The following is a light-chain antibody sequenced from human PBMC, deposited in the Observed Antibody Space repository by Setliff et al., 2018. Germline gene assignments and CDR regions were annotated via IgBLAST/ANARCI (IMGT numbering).Light chain of an antibody. CDR1: SSDVGSYDL. J-gene: IGLJ1*01. CDR3: CAYTASTTYV. Sequence: QSVLAQPASVSGSPGQSITISCSGTSSDVGSYDLVSWYQQHPGKAPKLIIYGVSNRPSGVSSRFSGSKSGNTASLTISGLQTEDEADYYCCAYTASTTYVFVNGTKVTVL. V-gene: IGLV2-14*03. CDR2: GVS.